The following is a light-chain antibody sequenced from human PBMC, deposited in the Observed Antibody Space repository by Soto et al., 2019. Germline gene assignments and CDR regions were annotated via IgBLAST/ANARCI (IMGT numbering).Light chain of an antibody. Sequence: QISQLPSSLSSSVGERVTITCRASQSISTHLNWYQQKPGKAPNLLIYAASSLQSGVLSRFSGSGSGTDFTLTISSLQPEDFATYFCQQSYITPAGFGGGTKVDIK. CDR2: AAS. CDR1: QSISTH. CDR3: QQSYITPAG. V-gene: IGKV1-39*01. J-gene: IGKJ4*01.